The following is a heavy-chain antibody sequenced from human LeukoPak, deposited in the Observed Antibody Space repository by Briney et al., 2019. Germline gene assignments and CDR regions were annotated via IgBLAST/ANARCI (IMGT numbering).Heavy chain of an antibody. Sequence: SETLSLTCSVSGGSISGSFYYWGWIRQPPGKGLEWIGSIFHSGTTYYNPSLKSRVTMSVDTSKNQFSLRLTSVTAADTTVYYCAKQEYFYDSNGLWIGVEFDYWGQGTLVAVSS. CDR3: AKQEYFYDSNGLWIGVEFDY. CDR2: IFHSGTT. D-gene: IGHD3-22*01. J-gene: IGHJ4*02. CDR1: GGSISGSFYY. V-gene: IGHV4-39*01.